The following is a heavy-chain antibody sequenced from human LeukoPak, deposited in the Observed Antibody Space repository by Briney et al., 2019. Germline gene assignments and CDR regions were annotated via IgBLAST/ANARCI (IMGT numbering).Heavy chain of an antibody. D-gene: IGHD3-10*01. Sequence: PGGSLRLSCAGSGYTFSRYWMHWVRQAPGKGLVWVSRINIDGGHTSYADSVKGRLTISRDNTRDTLYLQMDSLRVEDTAVYYCTITQITMADSWGQGTLVTVSS. CDR2: INIDGGHT. V-gene: IGHV3-74*01. J-gene: IGHJ4*02. CDR1: GYTFSRYW. CDR3: TITQITMADS.